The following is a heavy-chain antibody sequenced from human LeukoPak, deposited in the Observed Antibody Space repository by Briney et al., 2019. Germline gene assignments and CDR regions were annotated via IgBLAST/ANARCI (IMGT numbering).Heavy chain of an antibody. CDR3: ARTSFGHSRPTLYDY. CDR1: GYTFTGYY. CDR2: IDPNSGGT. J-gene: IGHJ4*02. D-gene: IGHD3/OR15-3a*01. Sequence: ASVKVSCKASGYTFTGYYMHWVRQAPGQGLEWMGWIDPNSGGTNYAQKLQGRVTMTTDTSTSTAYMELRSLRSDDTAVYYCARTSFGHSRPTLYDYWGQGTLVTVSS. V-gene: IGHV1-2*02.